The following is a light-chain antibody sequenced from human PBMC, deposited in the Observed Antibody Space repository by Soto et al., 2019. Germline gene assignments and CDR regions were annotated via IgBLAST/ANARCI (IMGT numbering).Light chain of an antibody. CDR2: AAS. V-gene: IGKV1-39*01. Sequence: DIRMTQSPSSLSASVGDRVTITCRASQTITNFLNWYQQKPGKAPKLLIYAASSLQSGVPSRFSGSGSGTDFTLTISSLQPEDFATYYCQQSYSTPTTFGQGTKVDIK. J-gene: IGKJ1*01. CDR3: QQSYSTPTT. CDR1: QTITNF.